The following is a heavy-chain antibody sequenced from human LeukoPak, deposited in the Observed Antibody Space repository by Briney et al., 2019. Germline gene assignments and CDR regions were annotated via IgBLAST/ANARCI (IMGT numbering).Heavy chain of an antibody. CDR1: GGSIISYY. CDR2: IYTSGST. CDR3: ARARWYGTNYYYYYMDV. J-gene: IGHJ6*03. D-gene: IGHD6-13*01. Sequence: SETLSLTCTVSGGSIISYYWSWIRQPAGKGLEWIGRIYTSGSTNYNPSLKSRVTISVDTSKNQFSLKLSSVTAADTAVYYCARARWYGTNYYYYYMDVWGKGTTVTISS. V-gene: IGHV4-4*07.